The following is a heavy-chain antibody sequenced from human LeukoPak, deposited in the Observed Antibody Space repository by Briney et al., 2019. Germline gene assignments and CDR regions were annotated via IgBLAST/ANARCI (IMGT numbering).Heavy chain of an antibody. CDR2: IYRNADT. J-gene: IGHJ4*02. CDR3: ARLWSHSKTEDY. CDR1: GDSISSGLYA. D-gene: IGHD3-16*01. Sequence: PSGTLSLNCSVSGDSISSGLYAWGWIRQPPGEGLGWIGDIYRNADTSHNPSLRSRVTISVDTTKNQFSLNRRSVAATDAAVYYCARLWSHSKTEDYWGQGTVVIV. V-gene: IGHV4-39*01.